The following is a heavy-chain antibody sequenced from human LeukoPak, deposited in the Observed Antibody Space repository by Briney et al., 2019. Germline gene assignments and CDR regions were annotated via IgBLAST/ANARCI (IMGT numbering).Heavy chain of an antibody. V-gene: IGHV1-18*01. CDR3: ARRRRDCSSTSCYTGGYYYYYMDV. J-gene: IGHJ6*03. D-gene: IGHD2-2*02. CDR1: GYTFTSYG. Sequence: GASVKVSCKASGYTFTSYGISWVRQAPGQGLEWMGWISAYNGNTNYAQKLQGRVTMTTDTSTSTAYMELRSLRSEDTAVYYCARRRRDCSSTSCYTGGYYYYYMDVWAKGPRSPSP. CDR2: ISAYNGNT.